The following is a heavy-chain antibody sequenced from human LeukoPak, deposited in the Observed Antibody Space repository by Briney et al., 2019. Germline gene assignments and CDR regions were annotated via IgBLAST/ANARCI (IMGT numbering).Heavy chain of an antibody. CDR2: IYTSGST. CDR1: GGSLSSGSYY. CDR3: ASRSPRGYYYMDV. V-gene: IGHV4-61*02. J-gene: IGHJ6*03. Sequence: SETLSLTCTVSGGSLSSGSYYWRWLRQPAGTGLEWLGRIYTSGSTNYNPSLKSRVTISVDTSKNQFSLKLSSVTAADTAVYYCASRSPRGYYYMDVWGKGTTVTISS.